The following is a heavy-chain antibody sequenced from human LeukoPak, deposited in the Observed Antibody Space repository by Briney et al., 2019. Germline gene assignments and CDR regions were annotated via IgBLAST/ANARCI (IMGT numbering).Heavy chain of an antibody. Sequence: GGSLRLSCAASGFTFSDYYMSWIRQAPGKGLEWVSYMSSSSSYTNYADSVKGRFTISRDNAKNSLYLQMNGLRAEDTAVYYCARGDSSSWYPFDYWGQGTLVTVSS. CDR2: MSSSSSYT. J-gene: IGHJ4*02. D-gene: IGHD6-13*01. CDR1: GFTFSDYY. V-gene: IGHV3-11*06. CDR3: ARGDSSSWYPFDY.